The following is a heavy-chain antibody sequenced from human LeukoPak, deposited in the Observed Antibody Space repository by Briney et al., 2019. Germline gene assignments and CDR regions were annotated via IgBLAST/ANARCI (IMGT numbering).Heavy chain of an antibody. D-gene: IGHD3-22*01. J-gene: IGHJ4*02. CDR3: ARGDHYTMIVEN. CDR2: IKHSGST. Sequence: PSETLSLTCAVYGGSFSGYYWSWIRQPPGKGLEWIGEIKHSGSTNYNPSLKSRVTISVDTSKNQFSLKLSSVTAADTAVYYCARGDHYTMIVENWGQGTLVTVSS. CDR1: GGSFSGYY. V-gene: IGHV4-34*01.